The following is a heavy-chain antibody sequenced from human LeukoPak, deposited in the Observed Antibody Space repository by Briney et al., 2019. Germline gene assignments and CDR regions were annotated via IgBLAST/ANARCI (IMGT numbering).Heavy chain of an antibody. J-gene: IGHJ3*02. CDR1: GFTFSSYA. CDR3: ARDRPYDYVWGSYRSDAFDI. V-gene: IGHV3-30*04. Sequence: GRSLRLSCAASGFTFSSYAMHWVRQAPGKGLEWVSVISYDGINKYYADSVKGRFTISRDNAKNSLYLQMNSLRAEDTAVYYCARDRPYDYVWGSYRSDAFDIWGQGTMVTVSS. D-gene: IGHD3-16*02. CDR2: ISYDGINK.